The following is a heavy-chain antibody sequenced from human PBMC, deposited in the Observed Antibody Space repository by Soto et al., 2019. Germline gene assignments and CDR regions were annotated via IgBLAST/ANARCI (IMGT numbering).Heavy chain of an antibody. CDR2: ISYDGSDK. CDR3: ATYYYDSSGDRYFQH. CDR1: GFTFSSYA. Sequence: PGGSLRLSCAASGFTFSSYAMHWVRQAPGKGLEWVAVISYDGSDKYYADSVKGRFTISRDNAKNSLYLQMNSLRAEDTAVYYCATYYYDSSGDRYFQHWGQGTLVTVSS. V-gene: IGHV3-30*04. D-gene: IGHD3-22*01. J-gene: IGHJ1*01.